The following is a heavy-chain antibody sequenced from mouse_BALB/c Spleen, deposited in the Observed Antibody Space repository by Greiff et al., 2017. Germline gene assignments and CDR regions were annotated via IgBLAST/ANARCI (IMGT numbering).Heavy chain of an antibody. Sequence: DVKLVESGGGLVKPGGSLKLSCAASGFAFSSYDMSWVRQTPEKRLEWVAYISSGGGSTYYPDTVKGRFTISRDNAKNTLYLQMSSLKSEDTAMYYCARRYGNYGAMDYWGQGTSVTVSS. V-gene: IGHV5-12-1*01. D-gene: IGHD2-1*01. CDR3: ARRYGNYGAMDY. J-gene: IGHJ4*01. CDR1: GFAFSSYD. CDR2: ISSGGGST.